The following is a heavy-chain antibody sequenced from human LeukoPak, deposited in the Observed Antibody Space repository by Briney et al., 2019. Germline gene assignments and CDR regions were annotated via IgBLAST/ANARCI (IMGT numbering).Heavy chain of an antibody. Sequence: GGSLRLTCAASGFTFSSYSMNWVRQAPGKGLEWVSSISSSSSYIYYADSVKGRFTIFRDNAKNSLYLQMNSLRAEDTAVYYCARDLEYSYAPIWGQGTLVTVSS. CDR1: GFTFSSYS. V-gene: IGHV3-21*01. CDR2: ISSSSSYI. D-gene: IGHD5-18*01. J-gene: IGHJ4*02. CDR3: ARDLEYSYAPI.